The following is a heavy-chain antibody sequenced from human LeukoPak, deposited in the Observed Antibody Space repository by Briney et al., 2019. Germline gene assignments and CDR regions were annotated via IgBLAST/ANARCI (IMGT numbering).Heavy chain of an antibody. Sequence: GGSLRLSCAASGFTITNNYISWVRQAPGKGLEWVSVIYSGGSTYYGDSVKGRFTMSRDDSKNTLYLQMNSLRVEDTAVYYCARAPYSSGWYRWFDPWGQGTLVTVSS. CDR1: GFTITNNY. V-gene: IGHV3-66*02. D-gene: IGHD6-19*01. J-gene: IGHJ5*02. CDR3: ARAPYSSGWYRWFDP. CDR2: IYSGGST.